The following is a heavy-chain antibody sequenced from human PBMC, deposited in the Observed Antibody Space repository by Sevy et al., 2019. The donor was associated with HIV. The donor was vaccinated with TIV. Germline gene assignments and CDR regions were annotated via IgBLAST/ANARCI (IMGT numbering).Heavy chain of an antibody. CDR3: ARGFQEQLFHAFDI. V-gene: IGHV1-2*06. D-gene: IGHD6-6*01. CDR2: INPNSGGT. J-gene: IGHJ3*02. Sequence: ASVKVSCKASGYTFTGNYMHWVRQAPGQGLEWMGRINPNSGGTNYAKKFQGRVTMTRDTSTSTAYMELSRLRSDDTAVYYCARGFQEQLFHAFDIWGQGTMVTVSS. CDR1: GYTFTGNY.